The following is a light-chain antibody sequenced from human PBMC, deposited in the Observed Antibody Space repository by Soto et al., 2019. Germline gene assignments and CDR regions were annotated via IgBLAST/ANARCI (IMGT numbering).Light chain of an antibody. J-gene: IGLJ1*01. V-gene: IGLV2-14*01. CDR3: SSYTISSTYV. Sequence: QSALTQPASVSGSPGQSITISCSGTSNDVGIYNSVSWFQHHPGKGPKLVIYDVSNWPSGVSNRFSGSKSGNTASLTISGLQAEDEADYHCSSYTISSTYVFGTGTKVTVL. CDR2: DVS. CDR1: SNDVGIYNS.